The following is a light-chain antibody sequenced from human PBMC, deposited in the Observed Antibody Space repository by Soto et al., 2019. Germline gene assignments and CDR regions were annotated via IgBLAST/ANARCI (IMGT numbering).Light chain of an antibody. V-gene: IGKV3-15*01. CDR2: GAS. Sequence: EIVMTQSPATLSVSPGGRATLSCRASQSISDTLAWYQQKPGQAPRPLIYGASTRAPGFPARFSGSRSGTDFTLTISSLQSEDVAVYYCQQYNNWPWTSGQGTKVDIK. CDR3: QQYNNWPWT. CDR1: QSISDT. J-gene: IGKJ1*01.